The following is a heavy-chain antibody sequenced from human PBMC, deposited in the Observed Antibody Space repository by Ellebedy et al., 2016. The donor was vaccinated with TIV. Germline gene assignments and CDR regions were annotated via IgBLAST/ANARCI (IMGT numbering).Heavy chain of an antibody. J-gene: IGHJ6*03. CDR2: INHSGST. CDR3: ARGGGYCSSTSCGIEGVYYYYYMDV. V-gene: IGHV4-34*01. D-gene: IGHD2-2*01. CDR1: GGSFSGYY. Sequence: SETLSLXXAVYGGSFSGYYWSWIRQPPGKGLEWIGEINHSGSTNYNPSLKSRVTISVDTSKNQFSLKLSSVTAADKAVYYCARGGGYCSSTSCGIEGVYYYYYMDVWGKGTTVTVSS.